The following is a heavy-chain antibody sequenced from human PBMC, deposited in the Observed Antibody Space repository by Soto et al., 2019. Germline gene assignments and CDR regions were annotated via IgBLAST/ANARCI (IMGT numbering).Heavy chain of an antibody. V-gene: IGHV4-30-2*01. J-gene: IGHJ5*02. CDR1: GGSISSGGYS. Sequence: SETLSLTCAVSGGSISSGGYSLSWIRQPPGKGLEWIGYIYHSGSNYYNPSLKSRVTISVDRSKNQFSLKLSSVTAADTAVYYCARVPGPWGQGTLVTVSS. D-gene: IGHD3-10*01. CDR2: IYHSGSN. CDR3: ARVPGP.